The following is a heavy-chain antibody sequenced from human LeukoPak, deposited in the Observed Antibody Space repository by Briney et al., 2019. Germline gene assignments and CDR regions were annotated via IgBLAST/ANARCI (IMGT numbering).Heavy chain of an antibody. V-gene: IGHV3-23*01. CDR3: AKGPVRSSPYYFDY. Sequence: GESLRLSXEASVFTFSNYAMTWVRQAPGKGLEWISTIIGSGGTTFYADSVKGRFTISRDNSKNTLYLQLNSLRAEDTAVYYCAKGPVRSSPYYFDYWGQGTLVTVSS. D-gene: IGHD6-6*01. J-gene: IGHJ4*02. CDR2: IIGSGGTT. CDR1: VFTFSNYA.